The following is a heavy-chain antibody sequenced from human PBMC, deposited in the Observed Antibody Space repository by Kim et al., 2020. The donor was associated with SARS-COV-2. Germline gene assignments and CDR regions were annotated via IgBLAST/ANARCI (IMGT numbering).Heavy chain of an antibody. CDR2: ISYDGSNK. J-gene: IGHJ4*02. V-gene: IGHV3-30*04. D-gene: IGHD1-26*01. Sequence: GGSLRLSCAASGFTFSSYAMHWVRQAPGKGLEWVAVISYDGSNKYYADSVKGRFTISRDNSKNTLYLQMNSLRAEDTAVYYCARDRSGSYVWAYWGQGTLVTVSS. CDR1: GFTFSSYA. CDR3: ARDRSGSYVWAY.